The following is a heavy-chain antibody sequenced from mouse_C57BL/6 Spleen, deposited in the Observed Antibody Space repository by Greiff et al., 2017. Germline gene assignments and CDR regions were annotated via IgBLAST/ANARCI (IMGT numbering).Heavy chain of an antibody. Sequence: EVHLVESGGGLVQPGGSLKLSCAASGFTFSDYYMYWVRQTPEKRLEWVAYISNGGGSTYYPDTVKGRFTISRDNAKNTLYLQMSRLKSEDTAMYYCARGDGYYDPAWCAYWGQGTLVTVSA. V-gene: IGHV5-12*01. J-gene: IGHJ3*01. D-gene: IGHD2-3*01. CDR2: ISNGGGST. CDR1: GFTFSDYY. CDR3: ARGDGYYDPAWCAY.